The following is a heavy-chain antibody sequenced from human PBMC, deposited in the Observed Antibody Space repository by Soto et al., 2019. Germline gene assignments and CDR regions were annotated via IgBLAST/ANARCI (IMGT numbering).Heavy chain of an antibody. CDR1: GFPFTGYA. Sequence: EVQLLESGGGLVQPGGSLRLSCAASGFPFTGYAMSWVRQAPGKGLEWVSAISGHGDATFYADSVKGRFTISRDNSKNTLYLHMNSLRAEDTALYYCARAAGIMTRGFHGMDVWGQGTTVTVSS. CDR3: ARAAGIMTRGFHGMDV. J-gene: IGHJ6*02. V-gene: IGHV3-23*01. D-gene: IGHD3-10*01. CDR2: ISGHGDAT.